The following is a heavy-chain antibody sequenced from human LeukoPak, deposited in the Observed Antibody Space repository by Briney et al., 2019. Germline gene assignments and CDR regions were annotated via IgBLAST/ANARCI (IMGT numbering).Heavy chain of an antibody. CDR3: TASGRIPKYYYGSGSRFDY. CDR2: IYSSGIT. D-gene: IGHD3-10*01. CDR1: GGSISSSPYY. Sequence: PSETLSLTCTVSGGSISSSPYYWTWIRQPPGKGLEWIGNIYSSGITYYNPSLKSRVTISVDTSKNQFSLKLSSVTAADTAVYYCTASGRIPKYYYGSGSRFDYWGQGTLVTVSS. V-gene: IGHV4-39*01. J-gene: IGHJ4*02.